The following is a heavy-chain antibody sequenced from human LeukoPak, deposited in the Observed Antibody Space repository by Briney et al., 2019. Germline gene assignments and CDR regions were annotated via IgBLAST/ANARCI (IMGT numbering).Heavy chain of an antibody. CDR3: ARWGPGAFDI. CDR1: GFIFSSYW. Sequence: GGSLRLSCAASGFIFSSYWMHWVRHAPGKGLVWVSHINRDGSSTSYADSVKGRFTISRDNAKNTLYLQMNSLRAEDTAVYYCARWGPGAFDIWGQGTMVTVSS. CDR2: INRDGSST. D-gene: IGHD3-16*01. J-gene: IGHJ3*02. V-gene: IGHV3-74*01.